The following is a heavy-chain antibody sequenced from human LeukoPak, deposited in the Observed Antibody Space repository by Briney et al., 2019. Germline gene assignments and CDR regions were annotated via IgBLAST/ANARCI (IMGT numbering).Heavy chain of an antibody. Sequence: GGSLRLSCAASGFTFSNHAMSWVRQAPGKGLEGVSGISASGGTLYYADSVKGRFTISRDTSKNTLFLQMNSLRAEDTAVYYCAKSRYCSGGGCSHFDYWGQGSVVTVSS. CDR1: GFTFSNHA. D-gene: IGHD2-15*01. CDR2: ISASGGTL. V-gene: IGHV3-23*01. J-gene: IGHJ4*02. CDR3: AKSRYCSGGGCSHFDY.